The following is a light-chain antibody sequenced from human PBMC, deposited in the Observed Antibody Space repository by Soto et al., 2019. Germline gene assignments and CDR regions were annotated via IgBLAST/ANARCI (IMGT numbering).Light chain of an antibody. J-gene: IGLJ1*01. CDR1: SSDVGAYDY. CDR3: ASYTTTSTRV. V-gene: IGLV2-14*03. Sequence: ALPQPASVSGSPGQSIAISCTGTSSDVGAYDYVSWYQQHPDKAPKLMIYEVSNRPSGVSDRFSGSKSVNTATLTISGLQAEDEADYYCASYTTTSTRVFGTGTKVTVL. CDR2: EVS.